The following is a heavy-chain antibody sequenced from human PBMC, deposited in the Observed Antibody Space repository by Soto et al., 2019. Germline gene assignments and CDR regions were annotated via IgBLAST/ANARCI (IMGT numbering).Heavy chain of an antibody. CDR1: GYTFTSYG. D-gene: IGHD3-3*01. J-gene: IGHJ2*01. CDR3: ARGSYDFWSGYHRYYWYFDL. Sequence: QVQLVQSGAEVKKPGASVKVSCKASGYTFTSYGISWVRQAPGQGLEWMGWISDYNGNTNYAQKLQGRVTMTTDTSTTTSYMELRRLSSDDTAVYYCARGSYDFWSGYHRYYWYFDLWGRGTLVTVSS. CDR2: ISDYNGNT. V-gene: IGHV1-18*01.